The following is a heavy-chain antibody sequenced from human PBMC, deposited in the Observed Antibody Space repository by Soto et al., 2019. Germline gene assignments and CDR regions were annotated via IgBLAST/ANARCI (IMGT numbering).Heavy chain of an antibody. CDR3: ARDPFDYGSGDFDP. V-gene: IGHV1-69*13. Sequence: VKVSCEASGGTFSSYAISWVRQAPGQGLEWMGGIIPIFGTANYAQKFQGRVTITADESTSTAYMELSSLRSEDTAVYYCARDPFDYGSGDFDPWGQGTLVTVSS. CDR1: GGTFSSYA. D-gene: IGHD3-10*01. CDR2: IIPIFGTA. J-gene: IGHJ5*02.